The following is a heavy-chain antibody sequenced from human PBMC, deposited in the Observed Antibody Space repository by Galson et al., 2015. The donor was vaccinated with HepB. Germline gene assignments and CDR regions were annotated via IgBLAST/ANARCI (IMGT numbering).Heavy chain of an antibody. CDR1: GFTFSSYW. CDR3: ARYYYYTSSGWALHGMDV. D-gene: IGHD3-22*01. Sequence: SLRLSCAASGFTFSSYWMNWVRQAPGKGLEWVSSINSDGSSTRYEDSVKGRFTITTDNARNTLYLQQNSLRTDDTAVYYCARYYYYTSSGWALHGMDVWGQGTAVTVSS. V-gene: IGHV3-74*01. J-gene: IGHJ6*02. CDR2: INSDGSST.